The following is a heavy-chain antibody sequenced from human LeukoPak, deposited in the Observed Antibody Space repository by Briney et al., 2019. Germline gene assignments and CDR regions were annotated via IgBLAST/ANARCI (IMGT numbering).Heavy chain of an antibody. CDR1: GFTVSSNY. D-gene: IGHD2-15*01. V-gene: IGHV3-53*04. CDR2: IYSGGST. CDR3: ARAPRYCSGGSCYSGYYYYYYGMDV. J-gene: IGHJ6*02. Sequence: PGGSLRLSCAASGFTVSSNYMSWVRQAPGKGLEWVSVIYSGGSTYYADSVKGRFTISRHNSKNTLHLQMNSLRAEDTAVYYCARAPRYCSGGSCYSGYYYYYYGMDVWGQGTTVTVSS.